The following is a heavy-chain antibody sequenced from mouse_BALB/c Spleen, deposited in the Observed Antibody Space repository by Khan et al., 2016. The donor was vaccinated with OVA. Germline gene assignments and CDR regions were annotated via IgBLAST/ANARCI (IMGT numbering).Heavy chain of an antibody. CDR1: GYTFTSYT. V-gene: IGHV1-4*01. Sequence: QVQLKQSGAELARPGASVKMSCKASGYTFTSYTIHWIKKRPGPGLEWIGYINPSNGYTNYNQKFKDKATLTTDKSSTTAYLQLSSLTSDDSAFYNCGRDGAYHRYDDSCAYWGQGTLVTVAA. J-gene: IGHJ3*01. CDR2: INPSNGYT. D-gene: IGHD2-14*01. CDR3: GRDGAYHRYDDSCAY.